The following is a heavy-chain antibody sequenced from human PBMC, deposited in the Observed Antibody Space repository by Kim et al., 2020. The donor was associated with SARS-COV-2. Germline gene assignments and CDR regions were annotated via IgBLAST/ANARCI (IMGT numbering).Heavy chain of an antibody. CDR2: IKQDGSEK. CDR1: GFSFSSYW. Sequence: GGSLRLSCAASGFSFSSYWMSWVRQAPGKGLEWVANIKQDGSEKYYVDSVKGRFTLSRDYVKNSLYLQMNNLRAEDTAMYYCARPYGLYGSGRNYGYWGQGTLVTVSS. V-gene: IGHV3-7*01. D-gene: IGHD3-10*01. J-gene: IGHJ4*02. CDR3: ARPYGLYGSGRNYGY.